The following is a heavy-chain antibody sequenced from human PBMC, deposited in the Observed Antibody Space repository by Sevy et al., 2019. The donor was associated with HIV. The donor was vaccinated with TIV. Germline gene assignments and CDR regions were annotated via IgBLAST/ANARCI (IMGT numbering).Heavy chain of an antibody. D-gene: IGHD2-21*02. V-gene: IGHV3-30-3*01. J-gene: IGHJ6*02. CDR3: ARDRVMTARDYYYYYGMDV. Sequence: GGSLILSCAASGFTFSGYGVHWVRQAPGKGLEWVAVISRDGSKKYYADSVKGRFTISRDNSKKTLYMQMNSLRAEDTAVYFCARDRVMTARDYYYYYGMDVWGQGTTVTVSS. CDR2: ISRDGSKK. CDR1: GFTFSGYG.